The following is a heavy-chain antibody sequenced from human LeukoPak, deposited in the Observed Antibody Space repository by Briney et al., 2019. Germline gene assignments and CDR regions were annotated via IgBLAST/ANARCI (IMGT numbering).Heavy chain of an antibody. V-gene: IGHV3-48*03. D-gene: IGHD2-8*02. Sequence: PGGSLRLSCAASGFTFSSYEMNWVRQAPGKGLEWVSYISSSDSTIYYADSVKGRFTISRDNAKNSLYLQMNSLRAEDTAIYYCATYRQVLLPFESWGRGTLVTVSS. J-gene: IGHJ4*02. CDR1: GFTFSSYE. CDR2: ISSSDSTI. CDR3: ATYRQVLLPFES.